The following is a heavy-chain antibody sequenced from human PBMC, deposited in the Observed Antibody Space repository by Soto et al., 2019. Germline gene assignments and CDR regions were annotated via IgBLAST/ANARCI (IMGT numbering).Heavy chain of an antibody. Sequence: SETLSLTCTVSGGSISSGGYYWSWIRQHPGKGLEWIGYIYYSGSTYYTPSLKSRVTISVDTSKNQFSLKLSSVTAADTAVYYCARRILVGYCSGGSCYPEYNWFDPWGQGTLVTVSS. CDR3: ARRILVGYCSGGSCYPEYNWFDP. CDR1: GGSISSGGYY. D-gene: IGHD2-15*01. CDR2: IYYSGST. V-gene: IGHV4-31*03. J-gene: IGHJ5*02.